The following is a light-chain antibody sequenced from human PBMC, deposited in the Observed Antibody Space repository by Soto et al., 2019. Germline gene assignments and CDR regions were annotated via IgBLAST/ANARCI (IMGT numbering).Light chain of an antibody. V-gene: IGLV2-8*01. Sequence: SALTQPPSASGSPGQSVTISCTGTSSDVGGYNYVSWYQHHPGKAPKLMIFDVTKRPSGVPDRFSGSKSGNTASLTVSGLQAEDEADYYCASYAGSNTPYVFGTGTKLTVL. CDR2: DVT. J-gene: IGLJ1*01. CDR3: ASYAGSNTPYV. CDR1: SSDVGGYNY.